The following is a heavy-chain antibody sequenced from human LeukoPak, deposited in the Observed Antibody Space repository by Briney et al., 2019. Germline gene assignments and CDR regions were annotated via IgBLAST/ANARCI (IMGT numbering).Heavy chain of an antibody. CDR1: GFTFSSYS. J-gene: IGHJ4*02. Sequence: GGSLRLSCAASGFTFSSYSMNWVRQAPGEGLEWVSSISSSSSYIYYADSVKGRFTISRDNAKNSLYLQMNSLRAEDTAVYYCARDPDHYSGYVDDYWGQGTLVTVSS. D-gene: IGHD5-12*01. V-gene: IGHV3-21*01. CDR2: ISSSSSYI. CDR3: ARDPDHYSGYVDDY.